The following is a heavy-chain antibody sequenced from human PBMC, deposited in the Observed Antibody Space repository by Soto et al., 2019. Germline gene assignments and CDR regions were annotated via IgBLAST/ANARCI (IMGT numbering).Heavy chain of an antibody. CDR3: ARDPYGSCGSCYPYYFDY. D-gene: IGHD2-15*01. CDR1: GYTFTSYG. J-gene: IGHJ4*02. V-gene: IGHV1-18*01. Sequence: QVQLVQSGAEVKKPGASVKVSCKASGYTFTSYGISWVRQAPGQGLEWMGWISAYNGNTNYAQKLQGRVTMTTDTSTSTAYMELRSLRSDDTAVYYWARDPYGSCGSCYPYYFDYWGQGTLVTVSS. CDR2: ISAYNGNT.